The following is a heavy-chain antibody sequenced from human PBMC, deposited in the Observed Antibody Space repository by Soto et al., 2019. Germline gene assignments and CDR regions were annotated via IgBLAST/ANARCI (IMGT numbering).Heavy chain of an antibody. CDR3: ARDRVVAVTGYYGMDV. CDR2: ISYDGSNK. J-gene: IGHJ6*02. D-gene: IGHD2-15*01. V-gene: IGHV3-30-3*01. Sequence: ESGGGVVQPGRSLRLSCAASGFTFSSYAMHWVRQAPGKGLEWVAVISYDGSNKYYADSVKGRFTISRDNSKNTLYLQMNSLRAEDTAVYYCARDRVVAVTGYYGMDVWGQGTTVTVSS. CDR1: GFTFSSYA.